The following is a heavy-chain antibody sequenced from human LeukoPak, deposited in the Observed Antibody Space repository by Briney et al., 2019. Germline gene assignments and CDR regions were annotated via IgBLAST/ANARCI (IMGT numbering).Heavy chain of an antibody. V-gene: IGHV3-30-3*01. Sequence: GGSLRLSCAASGLTFSSYAMHWVRQAPGKGLEWVAVISYDGSNKYYADSVKGRFTISRDNSKNTLYLQMNGLRAEDTAVYYCARGFWNYYDYWGQGTLVTVSS. CDR2: ISYDGSNK. D-gene: IGHD1-1*01. CDR1: GLTFSSYA. J-gene: IGHJ4*02. CDR3: ARGFWNYYDY.